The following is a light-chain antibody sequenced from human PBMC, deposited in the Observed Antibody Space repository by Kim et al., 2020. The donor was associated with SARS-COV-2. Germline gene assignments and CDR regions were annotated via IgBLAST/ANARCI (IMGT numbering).Light chain of an antibody. CDR1: NNDIGRYNY. CDR2: DVS. CDR3: CSFTSRPSWV. Sequence: GECITISCTGTNNDIGRYNYVSWYQQHPGRAPRLVIFDVSRRPPGVSVRFSASKSGNTASLTISSLQADDEADYYCCSFTSRPSWVFGGGTQLTVL. J-gene: IGLJ3*02. V-gene: IGLV2-14*03.